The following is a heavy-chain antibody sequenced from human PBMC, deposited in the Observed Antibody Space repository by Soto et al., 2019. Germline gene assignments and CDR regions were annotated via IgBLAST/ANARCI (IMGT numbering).Heavy chain of an antibody. V-gene: IGHV4-39*01. D-gene: IGHD4-17*01. CDR2: IYYSGST. CDR1: GGSISSSSYY. J-gene: IGHJ4*02. Sequence: PSETLSLTCTVSGGSISSSSYYWGWIRQPPGKGLEWIGSIYYSGSTYYNPSLKSRVTIFVDTSKNQFSLKLSSVTAAGTAVYYCARPTRYGDYESSFDYWGQGTLVTVSS. CDR3: ARPTRYGDYESSFDY.